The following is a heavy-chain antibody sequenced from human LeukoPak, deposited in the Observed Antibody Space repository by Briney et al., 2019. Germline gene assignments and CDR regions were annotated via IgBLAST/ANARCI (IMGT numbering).Heavy chain of an antibody. CDR3: ARGALKDIDHAFDI. CDR1: GGPISRYH. D-gene: IGHD2-15*01. Sequence: SETLSLTCTVSGGPISRYHWRWIRQPPGKGLEWIGYIHYSGSTNYNPTLKSRVTISVDTSKNQFSLRLSSVTAADTAVYYCARGALKDIDHAFDIWGQGTMVTVSS. J-gene: IGHJ3*02. V-gene: IGHV4-59*01. CDR2: IHYSGST.